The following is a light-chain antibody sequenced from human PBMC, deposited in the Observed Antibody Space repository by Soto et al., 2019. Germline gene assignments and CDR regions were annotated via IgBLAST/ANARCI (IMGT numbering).Light chain of an antibody. J-gene: IGLJ3*02. CDR3: SSYTISSTLVV. Sequence: LTQPASVSGSPGQSITISCTGISSDVGGYKYVSWYQQQSGKAPKLMIYDVSNRPSGVSYRFSGSSSDNTASLTISGLQAEDEADYYCSSYTISSTLVVFGGGTQLTVL. V-gene: IGLV2-14*01. CDR2: DVS. CDR1: SSDVGGYKY.